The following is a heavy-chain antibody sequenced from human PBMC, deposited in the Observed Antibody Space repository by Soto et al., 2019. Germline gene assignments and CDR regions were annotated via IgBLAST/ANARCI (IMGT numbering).Heavy chain of an antibody. V-gene: IGHV4-61*01. Sequence: SETLSLTCTVSGGSVGSASYYWSWIRQPPGKGLEWIGYIYYSGSTNYNPSLKSRVTISVDTSKNQFSLKLSSVTAADTAVYYCASQYFGGYSYWGQGTLVTVS. CDR1: GGSVGSASYY. CDR3: ASQYFGGYSY. J-gene: IGHJ4*02. D-gene: IGHD2-21*02. CDR2: IYYSGST.